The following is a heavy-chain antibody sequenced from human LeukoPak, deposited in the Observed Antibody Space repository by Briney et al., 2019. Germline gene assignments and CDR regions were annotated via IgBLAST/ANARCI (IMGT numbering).Heavy chain of an antibody. D-gene: IGHD6-19*01. CDR1: GGSISSNW. CDR2: IYHSGST. V-gene: IGHV4-4*02. Sequence: SETLSLTCTVSGGSISSNWWSWVRQPPGKGLEWIGEIYHSGSTNYNPSLKSRVTISVDKSKNQFSLKLTSVTAADTAAYYCARQGDSGWYYFDYWGQGTLVTVSS. CDR3: ARQGDSGWYYFDY. J-gene: IGHJ4*02.